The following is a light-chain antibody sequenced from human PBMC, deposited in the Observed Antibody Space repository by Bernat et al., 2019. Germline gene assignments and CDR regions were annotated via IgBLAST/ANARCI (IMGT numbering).Light chain of an antibody. CDR3: CSYNRWSSPYV. Sequence: QSALTQPASVSGSPGQSITISCTGTSSDIGAYNFVSWYQQHPGKAPKLMISDVSHRPSGVSNRFSGSKSGNTASLTISGLQAEDEADYYWCSYNRWSSPYVFGTGTKVTVL. CDR2: DVS. V-gene: IGLV2-14*03. J-gene: IGLJ1*01. CDR1: SSDIGAYNF.